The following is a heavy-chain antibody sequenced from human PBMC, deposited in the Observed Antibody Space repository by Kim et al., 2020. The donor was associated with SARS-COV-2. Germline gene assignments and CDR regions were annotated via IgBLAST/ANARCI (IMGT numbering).Heavy chain of an antibody. V-gene: IGHV1-69*13. D-gene: IGHD2-2*03. CDR2: IIPIFGTA. CDR1: GGTFSSYA. CDR3: ARVDIVVVPAAYVQHYYYYGMDV. J-gene: IGHJ6*02. Sequence: SVKVSCKASGGTFSSYAISWVRQAPGQGLEWMGGIIPIFGTANYAQKFQGRVTITADESTNTAYMTLSSLRSEDTAVYYCARVDIVVVPAAYVQHYYYYGMDVWGQGTTVTISS.